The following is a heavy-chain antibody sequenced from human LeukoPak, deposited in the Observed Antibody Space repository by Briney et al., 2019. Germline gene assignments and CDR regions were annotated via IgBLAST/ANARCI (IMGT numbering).Heavy chain of an antibody. J-gene: IGHJ4*02. V-gene: IGHV4-34*01. CDR3: ARGIALSGDDYGDYGDY. D-gene: IGHD4-17*01. CDR1: GGSFSGYY. Sequence: SETLSLTCAVYGGSFSGYYWSWIRQPPGKGLEWIGEINHSGSTNYNPSLKSRVTISVDTSKNQFSLKLSSVTAADTAVHYCARGIALSGDDYGDYGDYWGQGTLVTVSS. CDR2: INHSGST.